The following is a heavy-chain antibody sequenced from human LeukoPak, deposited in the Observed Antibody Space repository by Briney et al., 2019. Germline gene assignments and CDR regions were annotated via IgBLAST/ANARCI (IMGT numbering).Heavy chain of an antibody. D-gene: IGHD6-13*01. Sequence: SETLSLTCTVSGGSISSSTYYRAWIRQPPGKGLEWIGSIYDSGSTYYIASLKSRVTISVDTSKNQFPLKLSSVSAADTAVYYCARGDSSWNAFDIWGQGTMLTVSS. CDR3: ARGDSSWNAFDI. V-gene: IGHV4-39*01. CDR1: GGSISSSTYY. J-gene: IGHJ3*02. CDR2: IYDSGST.